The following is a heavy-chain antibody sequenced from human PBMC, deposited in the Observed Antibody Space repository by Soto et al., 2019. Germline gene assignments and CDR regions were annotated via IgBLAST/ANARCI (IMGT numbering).Heavy chain of an antibody. CDR1: GYRFTSYW. CDR2: IFPSDSDT. J-gene: IGHJ5*02. D-gene: IGHD3-22*01. V-gene: IGHV5-51*01. CDR3: ARKDKSGYFNWFDP. Sequence: ESLKISCRTSGYRFTSYWIAWVRQMPGKGLEWMGIIFPSDSDTRYSPSFQGQVTISADRSTSTVFLQWASLKASDTAVYFCARKDKSGYFNWFDPWGQGTLVTVSS.